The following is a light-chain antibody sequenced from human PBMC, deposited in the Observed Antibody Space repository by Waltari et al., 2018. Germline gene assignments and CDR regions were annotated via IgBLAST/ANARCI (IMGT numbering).Light chain of an antibody. CDR1: SSNIGSNT. J-gene: IGLJ2*01. CDR3: AAWDDSLNGVV. V-gene: IGLV1-44*01. Sequence: QSVLTQPPSASGTPGQRVTISCSGSSSNIGSNTVNWYQQLPGTAPKLLIYSNNQRTAGVPDRFPGSKSGTSASLAISGLQSEDEADYYCAAWDDSLNGVVFGGGTKLTVL. CDR2: SNN.